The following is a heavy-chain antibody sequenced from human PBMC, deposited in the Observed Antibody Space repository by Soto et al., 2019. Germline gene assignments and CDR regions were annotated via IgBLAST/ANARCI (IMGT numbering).Heavy chain of an antibody. D-gene: IGHD2-15*01. CDR1: GFTFSSYS. Sequence: PGGSLRLSCAASGFTFSSYSMNWVRQAPGKGLEWVSYISSSSSTIYYADSVKGRFTISRDNAKNSLYLQMNGLRDEDTAVYYCAHLSGGFDYWGQGTLVTVSS. CDR2: ISSSSSTI. V-gene: IGHV3-48*02. CDR3: AHLSGGFDY. J-gene: IGHJ4*02.